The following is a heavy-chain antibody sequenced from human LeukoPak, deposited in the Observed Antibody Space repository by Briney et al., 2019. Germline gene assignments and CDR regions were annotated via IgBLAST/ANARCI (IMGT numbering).Heavy chain of an antibody. V-gene: IGHV4-34*01. J-gene: IGHJ4*02. Sequence: SETLSLTCAVYGGSFSGYYWTWIRQPPGQGLEWIGEINRGGTTNYSPSLKSRVTISVDTSMNQFSLNLNSVAAADTAVYYCAAEGSGNAFDYWGQGTLVTVSS. CDR2: INRGGTT. CDR3: AAEGSGNAFDY. D-gene: IGHD1-26*01. CDR1: GGSFSGYY.